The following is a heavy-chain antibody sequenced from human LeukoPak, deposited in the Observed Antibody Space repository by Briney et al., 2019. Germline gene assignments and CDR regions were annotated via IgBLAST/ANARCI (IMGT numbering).Heavy chain of an antibody. D-gene: IGHD1-1*01. V-gene: IGHV3-11*04. J-gene: IGHJ4*02. Sequence: GGSLRLSCAASEFTFSDNYMTWVRQAPGKGLEWLSYISGNGGDIQYADSVKGRFTISRDNAKNLLYLQMDSLRVEDTAIYYCARDPRTVRIWGQGTLVTVSS. CDR3: ARDPRTVRI. CDR2: ISGNGGDI. CDR1: EFTFSDNY.